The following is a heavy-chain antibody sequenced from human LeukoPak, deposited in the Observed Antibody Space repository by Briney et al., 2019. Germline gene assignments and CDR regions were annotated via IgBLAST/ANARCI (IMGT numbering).Heavy chain of an antibody. CDR3: ARVAPYGDYTAIRYYFDY. V-gene: IGHV4-31*03. CDR2: IYNSGNT. CDR1: DDAISSGGYY. D-gene: IGHD4-17*01. Sequence: SETLSLTCTVSDDAISSGGYYWSWIRQHPGKGLEWIGYIYNSGNTYYNPSLKSRVAISVDTSKNQFSLNLNSVTAADTAVYYCARVAPYGDYTAIRYYFDYWGQGILVTVSS. J-gene: IGHJ4*02.